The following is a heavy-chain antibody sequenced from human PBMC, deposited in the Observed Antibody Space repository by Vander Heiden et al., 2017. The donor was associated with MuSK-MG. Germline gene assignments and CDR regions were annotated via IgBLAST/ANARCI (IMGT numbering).Heavy chain of an antibody. V-gene: IGHV3-23*01. CDR2: IRGSGSTT. J-gene: IGHJ4*02. CDR3: AKDADVAARLIDC. Sequence: EVQPLASGGGLVQPGGSLGLSCAASGFTFSSYAMSWVRQAPGKGLEWVSTIRGSGSTTYYAGSVKGRFTISRDNSENTLYLQMNSLRAEDTAVYYCAKDADVAARLIDCWGQGTLVTVSS. D-gene: IGHD6-6*01. CDR1: GFTFSSYA.